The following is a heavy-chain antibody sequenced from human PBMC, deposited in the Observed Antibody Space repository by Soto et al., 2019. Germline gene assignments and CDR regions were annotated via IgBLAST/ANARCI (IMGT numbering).Heavy chain of an antibody. J-gene: IGHJ4*01. Sequence: PSETLSLTCTVSGGSVRSDSFYWSWIRQPPGKGLEWIAFIYHSGSTNYNPSLNSRVTISVDTSKNRFSLKLTSVTAADTAIYYCARARYDNSGYYAENYLDYWRHGTLVTVSS. V-gene: IGHV4-61*01. D-gene: IGHD3-22*01. CDR2: IYHSGST. CDR1: GGSVRSDSFY. CDR3: ARARYDNSGYYAENYLDY.